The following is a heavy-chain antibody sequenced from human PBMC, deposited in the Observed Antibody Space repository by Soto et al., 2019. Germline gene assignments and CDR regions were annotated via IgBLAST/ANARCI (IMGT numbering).Heavy chain of an antibody. V-gene: IGHV3-15*07. Sequence: EVQLVESGGGLVKPGGSLRLSCAASGFTFSNTWMNWVRQAPGKGLEWVGRIKSKTAGGTADYAAPVKGRFTISREDSKNTLYLQVNSLKTEDTAVYYCSTYRSSWYGLDVWGQGTTVTVSS. J-gene: IGHJ6*02. CDR3: STYRSSWYGLDV. D-gene: IGHD6-13*01. CDR2: IKSKTAGGTA. CDR1: GFTFSNTW.